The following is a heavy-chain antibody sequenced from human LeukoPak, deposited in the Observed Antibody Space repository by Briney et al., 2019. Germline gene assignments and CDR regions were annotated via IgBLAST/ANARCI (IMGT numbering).Heavy chain of an antibody. J-gene: IGHJ3*02. Sequence: GGSLRLSCAASGFTFSSYGMHWVRQAPGKGLEWVAVIWYDGSNKYYADSVKGRFTISRDNSKNTLYLQMSSLRAEDTAVYYCARVLGIAAAGHDAFDIWGQGTMVTVSS. CDR3: ARVLGIAAAGHDAFDI. CDR1: GFTFSSYG. CDR2: IWYDGSNK. D-gene: IGHD6-13*01. V-gene: IGHV3-33*01.